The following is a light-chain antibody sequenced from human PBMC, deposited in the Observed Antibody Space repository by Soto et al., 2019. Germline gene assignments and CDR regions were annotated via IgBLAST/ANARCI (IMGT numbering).Light chain of an antibody. Sequence: AIQLTQSPSSLSASVGDRVTITCRASQGIRNDLGWYQQKPGKAPKLLTYAASSLQSGVPSRFSGSASGTDFTLTISSLQPEDFATYYCLQDYSYPWTFGQGTKVDI. CDR1: QGIRND. V-gene: IGKV1-6*01. CDR3: LQDYSYPWT. J-gene: IGKJ1*01. CDR2: AAS.